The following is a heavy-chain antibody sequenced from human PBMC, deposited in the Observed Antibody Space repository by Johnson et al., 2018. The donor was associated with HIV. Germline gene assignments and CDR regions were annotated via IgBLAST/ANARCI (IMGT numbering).Heavy chain of an antibody. CDR1: GFTFGSYW. CDR3: ASGDYDGF. D-gene: IGHD3-22*01. J-gene: IGHJ3*01. Sequence: VQLVESGGGLVQPGGSLRLSCAVSGFTFGSYWMSWVRQAPGKGLEWVANIKQDGSDKNYVDSVKGRFTISRDNAENTLYLQMNSLRAEDTAVYYCASGDYDGFWGQGTMVTVSS. V-gene: IGHV3-7*01. CDR2: IKQDGSDK.